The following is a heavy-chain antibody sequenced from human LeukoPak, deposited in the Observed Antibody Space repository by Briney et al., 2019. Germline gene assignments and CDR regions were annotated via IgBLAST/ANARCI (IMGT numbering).Heavy chain of an antibody. CDR3: ARIYAGGYYDD. Sequence: GGSLILSCVGSGFTFSFSDYWMTWVRQAPGKGLEWVANIKPDGGEKNYVDSVKGRFTISRDNAKNSLYLQMNSLRAEDTAVFYCARIYAGGYYDDWGQGTLVTVSS. CDR1: GFTFSFSDYW. J-gene: IGHJ4*02. CDR2: IKPDGGEK. D-gene: IGHD3-3*01. V-gene: IGHV3-7*01.